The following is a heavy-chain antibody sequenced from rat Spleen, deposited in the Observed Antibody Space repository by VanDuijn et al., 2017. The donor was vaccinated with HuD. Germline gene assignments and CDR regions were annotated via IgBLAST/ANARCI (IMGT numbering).Heavy chain of an antibody. D-gene: IGHD1-9*01. J-gene: IGHJ3*01. CDR1: GFTFNNYW. Sequence: EVQLVESGGGLVQPGRSLKLSCVASGFTFNNYWMTWIRQAPGKGLEWVASISTGGGNTYYRDSVKGRFTISRDNAKNTLYLQMDSLRSEDTATYYCARGGYNYGWFAYWGRGTLVTVSS. CDR3: ARGGYNYGWFAY. CDR2: ISTGGGNT. V-gene: IGHV5-31*01.